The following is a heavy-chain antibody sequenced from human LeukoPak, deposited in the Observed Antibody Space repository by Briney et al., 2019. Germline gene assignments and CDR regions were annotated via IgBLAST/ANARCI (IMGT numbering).Heavy chain of an antibody. D-gene: IGHD3-3*01. V-gene: IGHV3-73*01. J-gene: IGHJ4*02. Sequence: GGPLRLLCSLSGLPFSRFAMQWARQASGKGGEWGGHRGNKASKYAADYAPSPKGRFNISRDDSKDTAYLQVNSLKPEDTAVYYCAGNYDSWTGLNYWGLGTLVTVSS. CDR2: RGNKASKYAA. CDR1: GLPFSRFA. CDR3: AGNYDSWTGLNY.